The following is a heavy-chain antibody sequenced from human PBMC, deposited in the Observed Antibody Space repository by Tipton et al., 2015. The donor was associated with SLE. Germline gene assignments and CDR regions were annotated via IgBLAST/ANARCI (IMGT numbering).Heavy chain of an antibody. J-gene: IGHJ4*02. CDR3: AKAMGGYFDY. Sequence: SLRLSCAASGFIFSSYGMHWVRQAPGKGLVWVAFIRYDGSNKYYADSVKGRFTISRDNSKNTLYLQMNSLRAEDTAVYYCAKAMGGYFDYWRQETLVTVSS. D-gene: IGHD3-16*01. V-gene: IGHV3-30*02. CDR1: GFIFSSYG. CDR2: IRYDGSNK.